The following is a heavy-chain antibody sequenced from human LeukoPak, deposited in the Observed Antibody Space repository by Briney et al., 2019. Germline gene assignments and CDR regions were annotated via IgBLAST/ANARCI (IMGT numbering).Heavy chain of an antibody. CDR2: IYISGST. Sequence: PSETLSLTCTVSGGSISTYFWSWIRQPAGKGLEWIGHIYISGSTNYNPSLKSRVTMSLYTSKNQFSLKLSSVTAADTAVYFCAGSLEAAREFDYWGQGTLVTVPS. CDR1: GGSISTYF. J-gene: IGHJ4*02. D-gene: IGHD6-6*01. CDR3: AGSLEAAREFDY. V-gene: IGHV4-4*07.